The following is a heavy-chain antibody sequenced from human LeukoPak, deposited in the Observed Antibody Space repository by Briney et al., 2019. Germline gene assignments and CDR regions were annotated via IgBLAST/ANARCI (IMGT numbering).Heavy chain of an antibody. D-gene: IGHD3-22*01. CDR3: ARDVPGSSGYFNDAFDI. CDR2: IIPMFHKT. V-gene: IGHV1-69*05. Sequence: AASVKVSCKASGGTFSNFAFSWVRQAPGQGLEWMGKIIPMFHKTDYAQKFQGRVTIITDESTSTTYMELSSLRSEDTAVYYCARDVPGSSGYFNDAFDIWGQGTMVTVSS. J-gene: IGHJ3*02. CDR1: GGTFSNFA.